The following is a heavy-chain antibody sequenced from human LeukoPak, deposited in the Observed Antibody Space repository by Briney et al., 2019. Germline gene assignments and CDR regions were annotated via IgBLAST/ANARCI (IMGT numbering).Heavy chain of an antibody. CDR1: GGSFSGYY. CDR3: AADGTGTFYYYYGMDV. D-gene: IGHD1-7*01. J-gene: IGHJ6*02. V-gene: IGHV4-34*01. CDR2: INHSGST. Sequence: PSETLPLTCAVYGGSFSGYYWSWIRQPPGKGLEWIGEINHSGSTNYNPSLKSRVTISVDTSKNQFSLKLSSVTAADTAVYYCAADGTGTFYYYYGMDVWGQGTTVTVSS.